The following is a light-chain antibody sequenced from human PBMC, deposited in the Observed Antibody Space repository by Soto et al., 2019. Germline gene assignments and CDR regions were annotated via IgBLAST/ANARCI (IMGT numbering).Light chain of an antibody. Sequence: EIVMTQSPATLSVSPGERATLSCRASQSVSSNLAWYQQKPGQPPRLLIYGASTRATGIPARFSGSGSGTEFTLTISSLQSEDFAVYYCQQYGSSPITFGQGTRLEIK. CDR2: GAS. J-gene: IGKJ5*01. V-gene: IGKV3-15*01. CDR3: QQYGSSPIT. CDR1: QSVSSN.